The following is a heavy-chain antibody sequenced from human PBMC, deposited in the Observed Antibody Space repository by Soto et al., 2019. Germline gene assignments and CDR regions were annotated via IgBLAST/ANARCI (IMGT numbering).Heavy chain of an antibody. CDR3: ARVRDSFGLDV. CDR2: IHYRGST. J-gene: IGHJ6*02. Sequence: TLCLTCTISGCSITCAYYWNWIRQHPGKGLEWIGSIHYRGSTYYNPSLQSRITISLDRSNNQFSLNLSSVTAADTAVYYCARVRDSFGLDVWSQGTTVTVS. D-gene: IGHD2-15*01. CDR1: GCSITCAYY. V-gene: IGHV4-31*03.